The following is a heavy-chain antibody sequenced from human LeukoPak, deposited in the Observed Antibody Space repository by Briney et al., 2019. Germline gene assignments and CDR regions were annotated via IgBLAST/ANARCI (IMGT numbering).Heavy chain of an antibody. J-gene: IGHJ4*02. V-gene: IGHV3-11*03. CDR2: ISGSSSDT. CDR1: GLSFSDYY. CDR3: ASVNPYYFDY. Sequence: GGSLRLSCAASGLSFSDYYMYWIRQAPGKGLEWVSSISGSSSDTNYADSVKGRFTISRDNAKNSLYLQMNSLRADDTAVYYCASVNPYYFDYWGQGTLVTVSS.